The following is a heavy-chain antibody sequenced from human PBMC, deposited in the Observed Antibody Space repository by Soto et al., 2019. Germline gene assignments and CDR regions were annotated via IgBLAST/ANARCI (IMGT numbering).Heavy chain of an antibody. D-gene: IGHD6-19*01. CDR1: GGSISSGGYS. Sequence: QPQLQESGSGLVKPSQTLSLTCAVSGGSISSGGYSWSWIRQPPGKGLEWIGYIYHSGSTYYNPSLKSRVTISVDRSKNQFSLKLSSVTAADTAVYYCARVGDSGWYHYFAYWGQGTLVPVFS. J-gene: IGHJ4*02. CDR2: IYHSGST. V-gene: IGHV4-30-2*01. CDR3: ARVGDSGWYHYFAY.